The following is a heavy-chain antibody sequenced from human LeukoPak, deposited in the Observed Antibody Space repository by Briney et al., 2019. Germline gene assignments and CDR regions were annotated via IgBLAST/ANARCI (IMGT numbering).Heavy chain of an antibody. V-gene: IGHV1-69*13. D-gene: IGHD5-24*01. CDR2: IIPIFGTA. CDR1: GGTFSSYA. CDR3: ARGGEMATTADYFDY. Sequence: SVKVSCKASGGTFSSYAISWVRQAPGQGLEWMGGIIPIFGTANYAQKFQGRVTITADESTSTAYMELSSLRSEDTAVYYCARGGEMATTADYFDYWGQGTLVTVSS. J-gene: IGHJ4*02.